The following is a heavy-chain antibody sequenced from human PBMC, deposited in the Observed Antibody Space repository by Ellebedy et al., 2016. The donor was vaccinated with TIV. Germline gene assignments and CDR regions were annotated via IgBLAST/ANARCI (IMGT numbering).Heavy chain of an antibody. CDR1: GYTFTSYG. J-gene: IGHJ4*02. CDR3: ARGRGYDYGWGSYRLFDY. D-gene: IGHD3-16*02. V-gene: IGHV1-3*01. Sequence: ASVKVSCKASGYTFTSYGISWVRQAPGQGLEWMGWINAGNGNTKYSQKFQGRVTITRDTSASTAYMELSSLRSEDTAVYYCARGRGYDYGWGSYRLFDYWGQGTLVTVSS. CDR2: INAGNGNT.